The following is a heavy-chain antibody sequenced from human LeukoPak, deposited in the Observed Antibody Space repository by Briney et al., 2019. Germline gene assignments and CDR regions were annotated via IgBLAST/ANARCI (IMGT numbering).Heavy chain of an antibody. CDR1: GGSFSGYY. CDR3: ARGLGPHDY. V-gene: IGHV4-34*01. CDR2: INHSGST. J-gene: IGHJ4*02. Sequence: PSETLSLTCAVYGGSFSGYYWSWIRQPPGKGLEWIREINHSGSTNYNPSLKSRVTISVDTSKNQFSLKLSSVTAADTAVYYCARGLGPHDYWGQGTLVTVSS.